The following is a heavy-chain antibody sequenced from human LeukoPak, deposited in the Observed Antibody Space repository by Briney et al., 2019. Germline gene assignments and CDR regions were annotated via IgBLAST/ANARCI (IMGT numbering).Heavy chain of an antibody. J-gene: IGHJ4*02. CDR2: INPNSGGT. D-gene: IGHD6-13*01. Sequence: GASVKVSRKASGYTFTGYYMHWVRQAPGQGLEWMGWINPNSGGTNYAQKFQGRVTMTRDTSFSTAYMELSRLRSDDTAVYYCARGRAAAGFFDYWGQGTLVTVSS. CDR1: GYTFTGYY. CDR3: ARGRAAAGFFDY. V-gene: IGHV1-2*02.